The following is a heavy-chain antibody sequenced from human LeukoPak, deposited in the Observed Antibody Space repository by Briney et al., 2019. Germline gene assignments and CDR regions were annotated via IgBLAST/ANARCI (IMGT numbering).Heavy chain of an antibody. Sequence: GGSLRLSCAASGFTFSSYSMSWVRQAPGKGLEWVSAISGSGGSTYYADSVKGRFTISRDNSKNTLYLQMNSLRAEDTAVYYCAKGHYYGSGSYRGFDYWGQGTLVTVSS. J-gene: IGHJ4*02. CDR3: AKGHYYGSGSYRGFDY. CDR2: ISGSGGST. V-gene: IGHV3-23*01. CDR1: GFTFSSYS. D-gene: IGHD3-10*01.